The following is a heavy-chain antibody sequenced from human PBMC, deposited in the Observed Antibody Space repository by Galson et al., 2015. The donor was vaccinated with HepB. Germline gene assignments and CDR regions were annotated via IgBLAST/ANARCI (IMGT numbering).Heavy chain of an antibody. Sequence: SLRLSCAASEFTFSTYGMHWVRQAPGKGLEWVAFISSDGSIQYYGDSVKGRFTISRDNWKNTLHLEIHSLRAEDTAVYYCAKPITALAFDAFDMWGLGTLVTVSS. D-gene: IGHD5-18*01. J-gene: IGHJ3*02. CDR3: AKPITALAFDAFDM. V-gene: IGHV3-30*18. CDR2: ISSDGSIQ. CDR1: EFTFSTYG.